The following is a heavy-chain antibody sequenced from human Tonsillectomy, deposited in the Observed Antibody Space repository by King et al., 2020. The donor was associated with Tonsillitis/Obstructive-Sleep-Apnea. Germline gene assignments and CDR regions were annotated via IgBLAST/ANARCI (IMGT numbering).Heavy chain of an antibody. CDR2: IYYDGTI. Sequence: LQLQESGPGLVKPSETLSLTCTVSGGSISSSTYYWGWIRQPPGKGLEWIGTIYYDGTIYYNPPLKSRVTISADTSKNQFSLKLSSVTAADTAVYYCVRHMRDARWGDYYYYIDVWGKGTTVTVSS. J-gene: IGHJ6*03. V-gene: IGHV4-39*01. D-gene: IGHD1-26*01. CDR3: VRHMRDARWGDYYYYIDV. CDR1: GGSISSSTYY.